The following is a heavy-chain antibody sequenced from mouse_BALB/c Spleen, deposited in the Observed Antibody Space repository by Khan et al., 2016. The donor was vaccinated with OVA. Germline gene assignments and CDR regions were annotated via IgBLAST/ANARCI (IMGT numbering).Heavy chain of an antibody. J-gene: IGHJ3*01. Sequence: EVELVESGGGLVKPGGSLKLSCVASGFTFSDYYMYWVRQTPEKRLDWVATISDGGIYTYYPESVKRRFTFSRDNAKNNLLLQKSSLKSEDTAMFYCVRGYDGNPFAYWGQGTLVTVSA. V-gene: IGHV5-4*02. D-gene: IGHD2-1*01. CDR2: ISDGGIYT. CDR3: VRGYDGNPFAY. CDR1: GFTFSDYY.